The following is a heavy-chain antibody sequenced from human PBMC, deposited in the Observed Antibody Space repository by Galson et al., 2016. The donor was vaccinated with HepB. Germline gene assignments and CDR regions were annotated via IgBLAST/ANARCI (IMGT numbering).Heavy chain of an antibody. Sequence: SLRLSCAASGFTFTKAWMNWVRQAPGRGLEWVARIKSTPDGGTTDYAAPVKGRFSISGDDSRGMLYLQMESLKAEDTAVYYCVRQDVFTIFGMDVWGQGTTVTVSS. CDR1: GFTFTKAW. CDR3: VRQDVFTIFGMDV. D-gene: IGHD3-3*01. J-gene: IGHJ6*02. CDR2: IKSTPDGGTT. V-gene: IGHV3-15*01.